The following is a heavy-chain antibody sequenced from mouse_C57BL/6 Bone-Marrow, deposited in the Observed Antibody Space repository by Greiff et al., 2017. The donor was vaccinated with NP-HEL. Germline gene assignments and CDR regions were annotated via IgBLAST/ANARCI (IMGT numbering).Heavy chain of an antibody. Sequence: VQLQQSGAELVRPGASVTLSCKASGYTFTDYEMHWVKQTPVHGLEWIGAIDPETGGTAYNQKFKGKAILTADKSSSTAYMELRSLTSEDSAVYYCTRAWNYYCGSSYRSWFAYWGQGTLVTVSA. D-gene: IGHD1-1*01. CDR1: GYTFTDYE. CDR3: TRAWNYYCGSSYRSWFAY. V-gene: IGHV1-15*01. J-gene: IGHJ3*01. CDR2: IDPETGGT.